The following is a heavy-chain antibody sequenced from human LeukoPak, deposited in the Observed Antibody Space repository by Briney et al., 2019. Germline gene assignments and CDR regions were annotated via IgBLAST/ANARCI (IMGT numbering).Heavy chain of an antibody. CDR2: ISSGGSYI. CDR3: ARGTMFPYYFDY. Sequence: PGGSLRLSCAASGFSFITYSMSWVRQAPGKGLEWVSAISSGGSYIYYADSVKGRFTISRDDAKKSLYLQMNSLRAEDTAVYYCARGTMFPYYFDYWGQGTLVTVSS. CDR1: GFSFITYS. D-gene: IGHD3-10*02. V-gene: IGHV3-21*01. J-gene: IGHJ4*02.